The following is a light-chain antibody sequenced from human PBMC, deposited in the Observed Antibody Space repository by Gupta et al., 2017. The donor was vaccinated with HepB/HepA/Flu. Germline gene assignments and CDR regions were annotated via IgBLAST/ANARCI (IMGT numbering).Light chain of an antibody. Sequence: QSALTQPASVSGSPGQSITISCTGTSSDVGGYNYVSWYKQHPGKAPKLMIYDVNSRPSGVSNRFSGSKSGNTASLTISGLQAEDEADYYCLSYTSSSTRVCGGGTKLTVL. CDR3: LSYTSSSTRV. J-gene: IGLJ3*02. V-gene: IGLV2-14*03. CDR1: SSDVGGYNY. CDR2: DVN.